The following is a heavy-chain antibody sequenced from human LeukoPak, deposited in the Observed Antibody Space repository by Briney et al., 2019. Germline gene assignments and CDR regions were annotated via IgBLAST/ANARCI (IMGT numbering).Heavy chain of an antibody. V-gene: IGHV3-7*01. CDR3: VREARESGGFDY. J-gene: IGHJ4*02. Sequence: GGSLRLSCAGSGFTFSSYWMTWVRQAPGKGLEWVANIKQDGSEKNYVDSVKGRFTVSRDNAKNSLYLQMNSLRAEDTAVYYCVREARESGGFDYWGQGTLVTVSS. CDR2: IKQDGSEK. CDR1: GFTFSSYW. D-gene: IGHD5-24*01.